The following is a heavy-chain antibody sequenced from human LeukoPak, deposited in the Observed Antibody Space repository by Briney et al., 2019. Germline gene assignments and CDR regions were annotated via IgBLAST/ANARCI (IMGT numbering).Heavy chain of an antibody. CDR3: AKVQTYYYDSSGIDY. CDR1: GFTSSSYA. J-gene: IGHJ4*02. CDR2: ISGSGGST. D-gene: IGHD3-22*01. Sequence: GGSLRLSCAASGFTSSSYAMSWVRQAPGKGLEWVSAISGSGGSTYYADSVKGRFTISRDNSKNTLYLQMNSLRAEDTAVYYCAKVQTYYYDSSGIDYWGQGTLVTVSS. V-gene: IGHV3-23*01.